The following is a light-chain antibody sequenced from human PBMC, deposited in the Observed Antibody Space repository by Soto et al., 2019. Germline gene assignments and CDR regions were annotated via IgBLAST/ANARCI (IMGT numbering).Light chain of an antibody. CDR1: ESVNSAY. Sequence: EIVLMQSPVTLSLSPGERATLSCRASESVNSAYLAWYQHRPAQAPRLLIYGASSRATGVPDRFSGSGSGTEFTLTITRLEPADFALYYCQQFSSYPLTFGGGTKVDIK. CDR3: QQFSSYPLT. CDR2: GAS. V-gene: IGKV3-20*01. J-gene: IGKJ4*01.